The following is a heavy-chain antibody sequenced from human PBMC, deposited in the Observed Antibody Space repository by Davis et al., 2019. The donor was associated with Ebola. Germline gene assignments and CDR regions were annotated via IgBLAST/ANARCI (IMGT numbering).Heavy chain of an antibody. CDR3: ARRDRGWGGNDY. V-gene: IGHV3-33*08. D-gene: IGHD6-19*01. CDR1: GFTFSGSA. J-gene: IGHJ4*02. Sequence: GGSLRLSCAASGFTFSGSAMHWVRQAPGKGLEWVAVIWYDGSNKYYADSVKGRFTISRDNSKNTLYLQMNSLRAEDTAVYYCARRDRGWGGNDYWGQGTLVTVSS. CDR2: IWYDGSNK.